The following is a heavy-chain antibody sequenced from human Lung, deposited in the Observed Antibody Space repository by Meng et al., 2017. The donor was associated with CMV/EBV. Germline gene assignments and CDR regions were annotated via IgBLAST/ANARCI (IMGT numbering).Heavy chain of an antibody. CDR2: IYSSGTT. Sequence: SXTXSLXCTVSGGSISSSSYYWGWIRQPPGKGLGWIGNIYSSGTTYYNPSLKSRVTISVDTYKNQISLRLTPVTAADTAVYYCSRLWGSSRSPLSDYWGQGTLVTVSS. J-gene: IGHJ4*02. V-gene: IGHV4-39*01. CDR1: GGSISSSSYY. CDR3: SRLWGSSRSPLSDY. D-gene: IGHD6-13*01.